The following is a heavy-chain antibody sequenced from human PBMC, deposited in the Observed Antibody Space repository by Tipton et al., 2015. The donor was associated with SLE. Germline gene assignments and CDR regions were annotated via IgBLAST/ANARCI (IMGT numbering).Heavy chain of an antibody. V-gene: IGHV4-59*01. CDR3: ARGLRQLAHYYYYYMDV. Sequence: TLSLTCAVYGGSFSGYYWSWIRQPPGKGLEWIGNIYYSGSTNYNPSLKSRVTISVDTSKNQLSLKLSSVTAADTAVYYCARGLRQLAHYYYYYMDVWGKGTTVTVSS. CDR2: IYYSGST. J-gene: IGHJ6*03. D-gene: IGHD6-13*01. CDR1: GGSFSGYY.